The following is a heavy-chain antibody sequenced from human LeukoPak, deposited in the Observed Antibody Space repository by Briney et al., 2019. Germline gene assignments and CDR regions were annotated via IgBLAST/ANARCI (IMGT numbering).Heavy chain of an antibody. CDR3: AREGYSYGPADY. Sequence: SETLSLTCAVYGGSFSGYYWSWVRQPPGKGLEWVGEINHSGSTNYNPSLQSRVTISVDTSKNQFSLKLSSVTAADTAVYYCAREGYSYGPADYWGQGTLVTVSS. D-gene: IGHD5-18*01. CDR1: GGSFSGYY. V-gene: IGHV4-34*01. J-gene: IGHJ4*02. CDR2: INHSGST.